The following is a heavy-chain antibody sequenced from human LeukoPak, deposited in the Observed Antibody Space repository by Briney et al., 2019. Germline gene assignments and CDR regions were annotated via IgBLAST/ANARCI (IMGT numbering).Heavy chain of an antibody. J-gene: IGHJ3*02. V-gene: IGHV1-69*05. Sequence: SVKVSCKASGYTFTSYGISWVRQAPGQGLEWMGGIIPIFGTANYAQKFQGRVTITTDESTSTAYMELSSLRSEDTAVYYCARIKQLERLDDAFDIWGQGTMVTVSS. CDR3: ARIKQLERLDDAFDI. CDR2: IIPIFGTA. D-gene: IGHD1-1*01. CDR1: GYTFTSYG.